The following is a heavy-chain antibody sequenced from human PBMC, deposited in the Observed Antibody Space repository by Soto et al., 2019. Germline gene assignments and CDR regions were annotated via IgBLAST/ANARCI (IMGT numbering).Heavy chain of an antibody. V-gene: IGHV3-30*04. CDR2: ISYDGSNK. CDR1: GFTFSSYA. CDR3: ARGSSYIDYGDYDAFDI. J-gene: IGHJ3*02. Sequence: GGSLRLSCAASGFTFSSYAMHWVRQAPGKGLEWVAVISYDGSNKYYADSVKGRFTISRDNSKNTLYLQMNSLRAEDTAVYYCARGSSYIDYGDYDAFDIWGQGTMVTVSS. D-gene: IGHD4-17*01.